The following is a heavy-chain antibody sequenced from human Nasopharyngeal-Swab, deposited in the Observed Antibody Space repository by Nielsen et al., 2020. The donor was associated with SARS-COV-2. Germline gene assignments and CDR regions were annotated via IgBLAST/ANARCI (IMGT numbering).Heavy chain of an antibody. CDR3: ARGCRKGVLMVYAILYYYYYMDV. Sequence: ASVKVSCKASGYTFTGYYMHWVRQAPGQGLEWMGRINPNSGGTNYAQKFQGRVTMTRNTSISTAYMELSSLRSEDTAVYYCARGCRKGVLMVYAILYYYYYMDVWGKGTTVTVSS. CDR1: GYTFTGYY. V-gene: IGHV1-2*06. CDR2: INPNSGGT. J-gene: IGHJ6*03. D-gene: IGHD2-8*01.